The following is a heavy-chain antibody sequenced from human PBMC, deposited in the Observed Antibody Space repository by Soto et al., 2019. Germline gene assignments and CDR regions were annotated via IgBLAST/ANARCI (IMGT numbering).Heavy chain of an antibody. D-gene: IGHD3-9*01. V-gene: IGHV4-59*01. CDR3: ARVGGYYDILTGYPFDY. J-gene: IGHJ4*02. Sequence: SETLSLTCTVSGGSISSYYWSWIRQPPGKGLEWIGYIYYSGSTNYNPSLKSRVTISVDTSKNQFSLKLSSVTAADTAVYYCARVGGYYDILTGYPFDYWGQGTLVTVSS. CDR1: GGSISSYY. CDR2: IYYSGST.